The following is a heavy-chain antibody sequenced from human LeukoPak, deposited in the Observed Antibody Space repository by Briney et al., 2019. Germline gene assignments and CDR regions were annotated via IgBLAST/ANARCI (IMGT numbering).Heavy chain of an antibody. J-gene: IGHJ4*02. CDR1: GYTFTNYG. CDR2: ISAYNGNT. Sequence: ASVKVSCKASGYTFTNYGISWVRQAPGQGLEWMGWISAYNGNTKYAQKLQGRVTMTTDTSTSTAYMELRSLRSDDTAVYYCARGHFLVPGLLVTMVRGALRPFDYWGQGTLVTVSS. V-gene: IGHV1-18*01. D-gene: IGHD3-10*01. CDR3: ARGHFLVPGLLVTMVRGALRPFDY.